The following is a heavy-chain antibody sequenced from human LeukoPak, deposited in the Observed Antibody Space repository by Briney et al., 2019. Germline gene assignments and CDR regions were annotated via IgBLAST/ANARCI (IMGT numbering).Heavy chain of an antibody. CDR2: VSGDGGST. CDR1: GFTFNTNA. J-gene: IGHJ4*02. CDR3: AKGVDGYCSSDSCYAYDC. D-gene: IGHD2-2*01. V-gene: IGHV3-23*01. Sequence: GGSLRLSCAASGFTFNTNAMNWVRQAPGKGLEWVSAVSGDGGSTYYADSVKGRFTISRDNSKNTLYLQMNSLRAEDTAVYWCAKGVDGYCSSDSCYAYDCWGQGTLVTVSS.